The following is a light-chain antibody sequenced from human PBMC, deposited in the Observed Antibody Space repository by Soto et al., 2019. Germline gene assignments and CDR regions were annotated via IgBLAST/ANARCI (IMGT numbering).Light chain of an antibody. CDR3: QQHVHAPRT. J-gene: IGKJ1*01. CDR1: QSLSSSLTSSF. CDR2: GAS. V-gene: IGKV3-20*01. Sequence: EIVLTHSPGTLSLSPGERATLSCRDSQSLSSSLTSSFLAGYQEKPGQVPRLLIYGASSRATGIPDRFSGSGSGTDFTRDISRLEPDDFAGYSCQQHVHAPRTCGLGTEVHIK.